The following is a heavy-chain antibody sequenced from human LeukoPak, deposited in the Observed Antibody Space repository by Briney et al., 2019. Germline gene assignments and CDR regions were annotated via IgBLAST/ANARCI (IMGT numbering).Heavy chain of an antibody. Sequence: ASVKVSCKASRYTFTGYYMHWVRQAPGQGLEWMGWINPNSGGTKFPQKFQDRVTMTRDTSISTAYMELSSLTSDDTAVYYCVRRSQAGCSGGSCETFDHWGQGTLVTVSS. J-gene: IGHJ4*02. CDR3: VRRSQAGCSGGSCETFDH. D-gene: IGHD2-15*01. CDR1: RYTFTGYY. CDR2: INPNSGGT. V-gene: IGHV1-2*02.